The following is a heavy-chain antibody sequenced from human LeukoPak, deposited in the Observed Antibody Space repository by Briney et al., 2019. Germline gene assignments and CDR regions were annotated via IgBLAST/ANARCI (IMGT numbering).Heavy chain of an antibody. J-gene: IGHJ3*02. Sequence: GSLRLSCAASGFTFSSYWMHWVRQVPGKGLVWVSRINSDGSSTSYADSVKGRFTISGDNAKNTLYVQMNSLRAEDTAVYYCSTGSGHAFDIWGRGTMVTVSS. V-gene: IGHV3-74*01. D-gene: IGHD3-10*01. CDR1: GFTFSSYW. CDR3: STGSGHAFDI. CDR2: INSDGSST.